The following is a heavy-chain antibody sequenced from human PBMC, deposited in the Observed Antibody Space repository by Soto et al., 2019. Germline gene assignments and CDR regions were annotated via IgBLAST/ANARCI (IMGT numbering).Heavy chain of an antibody. CDR1: GFTFSSYA. V-gene: IGHV3-23*01. CDR2: ISGSGGST. J-gene: IGHJ4*02. Sequence: XGSLRLSCAASGFTFSSYAMSWVRQAPGKGLEWVSAISGSGGSTYYADSVKGRFTISRDNSKNTLYLQMNSLRAEDTAVYYCASQQQLAYYFDYWGQGTLVTVSS. CDR3: ASQQQLAYYFDY. D-gene: IGHD6-13*01.